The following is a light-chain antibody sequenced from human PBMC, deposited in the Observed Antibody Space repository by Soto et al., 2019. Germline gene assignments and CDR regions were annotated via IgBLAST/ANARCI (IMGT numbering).Light chain of an antibody. J-gene: IGKJ2*01. CDR3: QQYNTWPPYT. CDR2: EAS. V-gene: IGKV3-15*01. Sequence: EIVMTQSPATQSVSPGERATLSCRASQSIRSNLAWYQQKPGQAPRLLIYEASTRATGVPARFSGSGSGTEFTLTISSLQSEDFAVYFCQQYNTWPPYTFGQGTNLEIK. CDR1: QSIRSN.